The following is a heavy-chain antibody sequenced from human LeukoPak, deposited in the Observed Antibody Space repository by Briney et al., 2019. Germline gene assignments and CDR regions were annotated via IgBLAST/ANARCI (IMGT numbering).Heavy chain of an antibody. J-gene: IGHJ5*02. Sequence: SETLSLTCTVSGGSISSGTYYWGWIRQPPGKGLEWIGSIYYSGSTYYNPSLKSRVTISVDTSKNQFSLKLSSVTAADTAVYYCARVQSRLSWFDPWGQGTLVTVSS. CDR3: ARVQSRLSWFDP. CDR1: GGSISSGTYY. CDR2: IYYSGST. V-gene: IGHV4-39*07.